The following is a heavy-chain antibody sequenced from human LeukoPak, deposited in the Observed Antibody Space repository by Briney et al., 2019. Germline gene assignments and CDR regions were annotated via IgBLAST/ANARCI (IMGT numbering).Heavy chain of an antibody. CDR1: GGTFGSYA. Sequence: SVKVSCKASGGTFGSYAISWVRQAPGQGLEWMGRIIPILGIANYAQKFQGRVTITADKSTSTAYMELSSLRSEDTAVYYCASVRGFWSGYSSYFDYWGQGTLVTVSS. D-gene: IGHD3-3*01. J-gene: IGHJ4*02. CDR3: ASVRGFWSGYSSYFDY. V-gene: IGHV1-69*04. CDR2: IIPILGIA.